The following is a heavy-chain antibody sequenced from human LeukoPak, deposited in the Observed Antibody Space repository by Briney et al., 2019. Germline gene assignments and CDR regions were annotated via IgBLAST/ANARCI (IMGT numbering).Heavy chain of an antibody. CDR3: ARHKNTAGSDYFGD. V-gene: IGHV4-59*08. CDR2: VCYSGST. D-gene: IGHD1-26*01. J-gene: IGHJ4*02. Sequence: SETLSLTCAVSGGSISSYYWSWIRQPPGKGLEWIAYVCYSGSTNYNPSLKSRVTISVDTSKNQFSLKLSSVTAADTAVYYCARHKNTAGSDYFGDWGQGTLVTVSS. CDR1: GGSISSYY.